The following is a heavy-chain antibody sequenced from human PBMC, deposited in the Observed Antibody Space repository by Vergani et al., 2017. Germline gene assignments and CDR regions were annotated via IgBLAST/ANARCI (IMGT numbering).Heavy chain of an antibody. CDR1: GFSFNSYW. CDR3: AKDDWRGTAAQQLVYYYYGMDV. CDR2: IKSDGSIT. D-gene: IGHD6-13*01. J-gene: IGHJ6*02. Sequence: DVHLAESGGGFFQPGGSLRLSCSASGFSFNSYWMHWVRQVPGKGLLWVSRIKSDGSITAYADSVKGRFTISRDNAQNTLYLQMNSLRVEDTAVYYCAKDDWRGTAAQQLVYYYYGMDVWGQGTTVTVSS. V-gene: IGHV3-74*03.